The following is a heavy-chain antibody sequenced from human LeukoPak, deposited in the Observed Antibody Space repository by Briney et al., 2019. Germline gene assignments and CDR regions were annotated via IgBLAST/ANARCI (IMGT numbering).Heavy chain of an antibody. CDR3: ANDYGDDAFDI. V-gene: IGHV3-53*01. D-gene: IGHD4-17*01. CDR2: IYSGGST. Sequence: PGGSLRLSCAASGFTVSSNYMSWVRQAPGKGLEWVSVIYSGGSTYYADSVKGRFTISRDNSKNTLYLQMNSLRAEDTAVYYCANDYGDDAFDIWGQGTMVTVSS. CDR1: GFTVSSNY. J-gene: IGHJ3*02.